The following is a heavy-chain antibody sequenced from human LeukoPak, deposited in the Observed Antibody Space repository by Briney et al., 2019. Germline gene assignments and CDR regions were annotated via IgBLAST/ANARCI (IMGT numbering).Heavy chain of an antibody. CDR3: ARERGQILWFGELFEAFDY. CDR1: GFTFSSYS. J-gene: IGHJ4*02. D-gene: IGHD3-10*01. CDR2: ISSSSSTI. V-gene: IGHV3-48*01. Sequence: PGGSLRLSCAASGFTFSSYSMNWVRQAPGKGLEWVSYISSSSSTIYYADSVKGRFTISRDNAKNSLYLQMNSLRAEDTAVYYCARERGQILWFGELFEAFDYWGQGTLVTVSS.